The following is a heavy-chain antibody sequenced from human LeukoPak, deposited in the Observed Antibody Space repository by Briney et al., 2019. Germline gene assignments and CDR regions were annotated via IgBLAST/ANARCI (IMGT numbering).Heavy chain of an antibody. V-gene: IGHV3-30*01. CDR3: AGSSTSGGLDP. Sequence: GRSLRLSCAASGFTFSSYAMHWVRQAPGKGLEWVAVISYDGSNKYYADSVKGRFTISRDNSKNTLYLQMNSLRAEDTAVYYCAGSSTSGGLDPWGQGTLVTVSS. CDR1: GFTFSSYA. CDR2: ISYDGSNK. J-gene: IGHJ5*02. D-gene: IGHD2-2*01.